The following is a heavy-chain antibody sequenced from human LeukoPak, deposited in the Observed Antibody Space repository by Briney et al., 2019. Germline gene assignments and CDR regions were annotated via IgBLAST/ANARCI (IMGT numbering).Heavy chain of an antibody. J-gene: IGHJ4*02. CDR3: ARGGRLQVAASYFDN. CDR1: GGSISSYY. CDR2: IYYSGST. Sequence: TASETLSLTCTVSGGSISSYYWSWLRQPPGKGLEWIGYIYYSGSTNYNPSLKSRVTISVDTSKNQFSLKLSSVTAADTAVYYCARGGRLQVAASYFDNWGQGTLVTVFS. D-gene: IGHD4-11*01. V-gene: IGHV4-59*01.